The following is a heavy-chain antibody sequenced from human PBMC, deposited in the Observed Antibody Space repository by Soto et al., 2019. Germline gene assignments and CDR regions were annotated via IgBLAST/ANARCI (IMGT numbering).Heavy chain of an antibody. J-gene: IGHJ5*02. Sequence: QVQLVQSGAEVKKPGASVKVSCKASGYTFTSYGITWVRQAPGQGLDGMGWISAYNGNTSYAQKLQGRVTTTTDTSTSTAYMELRSLRSDDTAVYYCARDAVELGNWFDPWGQGTLVTVSS. D-gene: IGHD6-19*01. V-gene: IGHV1-18*04. CDR3: ARDAVELGNWFDP. CDR2: ISAYNGNT. CDR1: GYTFTSYG.